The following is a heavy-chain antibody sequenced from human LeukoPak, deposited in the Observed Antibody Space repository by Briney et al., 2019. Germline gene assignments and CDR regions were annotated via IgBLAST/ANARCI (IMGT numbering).Heavy chain of an antibody. J-gene: IGHJ1*01. CDR2: IRSKANSYAT. CDR3: TRHDGSGWYGEYFQH. D-gene: IGHD6-19*01. CDR1: GFTFSGSA. V-gene: IGHV3-73*01. Sequence: GGSLRLSCAASGFTFSGSAMHWVRQASGKGLEWVGRIRSKANSYATAYAASVKGRFTISRDDSKNTAYLQMNSLKTEDTAVYYRTRHDGSGWYGEYFQHWGQGTLVTVSS.